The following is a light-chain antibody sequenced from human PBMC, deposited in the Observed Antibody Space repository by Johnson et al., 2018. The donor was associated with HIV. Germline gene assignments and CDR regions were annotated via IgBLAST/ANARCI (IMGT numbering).Light chain of an antibody. J-gene: IGLJ1*01. CDR1: SSNIGNNY. V-gene: IGLV1-51*02. Sequence: QSVLTQPPSVSAAPGQRVTISCSGSSSNIGNNYVSWYQQLPGTAPKLLIYENNKRPSGIPDRFSASKSGTSATLGITGLQTGDEADYFCGTWDSSLSTGVFGTGTEFTVL. CDR3: GTWDSSLSTGV. CDR2: ENN.